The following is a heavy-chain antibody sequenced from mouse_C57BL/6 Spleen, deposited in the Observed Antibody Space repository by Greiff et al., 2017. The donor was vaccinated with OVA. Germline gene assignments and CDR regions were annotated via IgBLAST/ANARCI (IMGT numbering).Heavy chain of an antibody. CDR2: IHPNSGST. J-gene: IGHJ2*01. CDR3: ARSYYSITTRYYFDY. CDR1: GYTFTSYW. Sequence: QVQLKQPGAELVKPGASVKLSCKASGYTFTSYWMHWVKQRPGQGLEWIGMIHPNSGSTNYNEKFKSKATLTVDKSSSTAYMQLSSLTSEDSAVYYCARSYYSITTRYYFDYWGQGTTLTVSS. D-gene: IGHD2-5*01. V-gene: IGHV1-64*01.